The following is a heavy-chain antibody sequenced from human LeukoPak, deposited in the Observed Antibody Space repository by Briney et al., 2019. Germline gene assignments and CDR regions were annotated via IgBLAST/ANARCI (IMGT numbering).Heavy chain of an antibody. CDR1: GYTFTMFY. Sequence: PMASVKVSCKASGYTFTMFYIHWVRQAPGQGLEWMGMINPNDGATTFAQRFQGRVSMTRDMSTTTVYMDLRSLRSEDTAVYFCAGEKRGGLSRSVGGLFASYYTYYYMDVWGRGTTVTVSS. D-gene: IGHD3-10*01. CDR3: AGEKRGGLSRSVGGLFASYYTYYYMDV. J-gene: IGHJ6*03. CDR2: INPNDGAT. V-gene: IGHV1-46*01.